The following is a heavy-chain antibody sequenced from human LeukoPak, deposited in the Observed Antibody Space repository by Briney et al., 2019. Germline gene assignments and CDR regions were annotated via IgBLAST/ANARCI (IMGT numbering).Heavy chain of an antibody. J-gene: IGHJ4*02. CDR1: GFTFNNYA. CDR3: AKAGGVGYYFDY. D-gene: IGHD2-8*01. CDR2: ISDSRSST. Sequence: GSLRLSCAASGFTFNNYAMSWVRQAPGKGLEWVSAISDSRSSTYYADSIKGRFTISRDNSKNTLYLQMNSLRAEDTAVYYCAKAGGVGYYFDYWGQGTLVTVSS. V-gene: IGHV3-23*01.